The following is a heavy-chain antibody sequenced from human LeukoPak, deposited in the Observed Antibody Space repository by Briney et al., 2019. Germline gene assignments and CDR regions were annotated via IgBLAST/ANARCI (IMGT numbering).Heavy chain of an antibody. D-gene: IGHD4-17*01. CDR1: GEPFNGYD. V-gene: IGHV4-34*01. CDR3: ARVTSGRLMTTVTPPRAFDI. Sequence: SETLCLSCAVYGEPFNGYDWNWIRQSPGKGLEWIGEINHSGSTNYNPSLKSRVTISVDTSKDQFSLKLSSVTAADTAAYYCARVTSGRLMTTVTPPRAFDIWGQGTMVTVSS. CDR2: INHSGST. J-gene: IGHJ3*02.